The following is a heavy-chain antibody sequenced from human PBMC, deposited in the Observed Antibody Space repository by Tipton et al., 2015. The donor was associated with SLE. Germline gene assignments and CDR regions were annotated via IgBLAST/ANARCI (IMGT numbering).Heavy chain of an antibody. V-gene: IGHV4-59*01. J-gene: IGHJ2*01. CDR1: GGSISSYY. Sequence: TLSLTCTVSGGSISSYYWSWIRQPPGKGLEWIGYIYYSGSTNYNPSHKSRVTISVDTSKNQFSLKLSSVTAADTAVYYCARGAYFDLWGRGTLVTVSS. CDR3: ARGAYFDL. CDR2: IYYSGST.